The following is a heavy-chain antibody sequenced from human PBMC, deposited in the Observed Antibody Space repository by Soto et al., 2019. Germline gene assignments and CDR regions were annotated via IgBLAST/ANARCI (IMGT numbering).Heavy chain of an antibody. Sequence: SGPPLPNPTQTLTLTCTLCWVSLSPSGVGVGWIRQPPGKALEWLALIYWNDDKRYSPSLKSRLTITKDTSKNQVVLTMTTMDPVDTATYYCAHIWSYECAFDIWGQGTMVTVSS. J-gene: IGHJ3*02. CDR1: WVSLSPSGVG. CDR2: IYWNDDK. CDR3: AHIWSYECAFDI. D-gene: IGHD1-26*01. V-gene: IGHV2-5*01.